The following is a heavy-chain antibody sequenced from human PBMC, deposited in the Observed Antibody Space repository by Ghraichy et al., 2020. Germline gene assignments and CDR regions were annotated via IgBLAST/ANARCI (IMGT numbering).Heavy chain of an antibody. CDR1: GYTFGDYA. V-gene: IGHV7-4-1*02. CDR3: ARSGGFYFYYYMDA. J-gene: IGHJ6*03. Sequence: ASVKVSCKASGYTFGDYAMNWVRQAPGQGLEWMGGINANTGNPTYAQGFTGRFVFSLDTSVSTAYLQISSLKAEDTAVYYCARSGGFYFYYYMDAWGKGTTVNVSS. D-gene: IGHD2-8*02. CDR2: INANTGNP.